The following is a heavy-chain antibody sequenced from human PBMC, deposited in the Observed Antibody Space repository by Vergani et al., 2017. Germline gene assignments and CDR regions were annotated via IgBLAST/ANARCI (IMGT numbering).Heavy chain of an antibody. J-gene: IGHJ6*02. D-gene: IGHD6-19*01. V-gene: IGHV3-66*01. CDR1: GFTVSSNY. Sequence: EVQLVESGGGLVQPGGSLRLSCAASGFTVSSNYMSWVRQAPGKGLEWVSVIYSGGSTYYAESVKGRFTISRDNSKNTLYLQMNSLRAEDTAVYYCARDLSTSVAGILYGMDVWGQGTTVTVSS. CDR3: ARDLSTSVAGILYGMDV. CDR2: IYSGGST.